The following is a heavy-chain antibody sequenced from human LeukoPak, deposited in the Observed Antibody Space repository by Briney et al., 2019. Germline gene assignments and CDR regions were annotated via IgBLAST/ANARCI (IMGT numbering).Heavy chain of an antibody. CDR2: ISYDGSNK. D-gene: IGHD3-22*01. CDR1: GFTFSSYG. J-gene: IGHJ4*02. Sequence: GGSLRLFCSASGFTFSSYGMHWVRQASGKGLEWVAVISYDGSNKSYADSVKGRFTISRDNSKNTLYLQMNSLRAEDTAVYYCAKHSYYDTSGYLDYWGRGTLVTVSS. CDR3: AKHSYYDTSGYLDY. V-gene: IGHV3-30*18.